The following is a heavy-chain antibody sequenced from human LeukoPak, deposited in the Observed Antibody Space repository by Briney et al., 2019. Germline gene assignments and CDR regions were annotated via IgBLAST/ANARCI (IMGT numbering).Heavy chain of an antibody. J-gene: IGHJ6*02. D-gene: IGHD2-15*01. CDR2: ISSSSSYI. CDR1: GFTFSSYS. CDR3: ARDLTNCSGGSCYGSPHYYYYGMDV. V-gene: IGHV3-21*01. Sequence: GGSLRLSCAASGFTFSSYSMNWVRQAPGKGLEWVSSISSSSSYIYYADSVKGRFTISRDNAKNSLYLQMNSLRAEDTAVYYCARDLTNCSGGSCYGSPHYYYYGMDVWGQGTTVTVSS.